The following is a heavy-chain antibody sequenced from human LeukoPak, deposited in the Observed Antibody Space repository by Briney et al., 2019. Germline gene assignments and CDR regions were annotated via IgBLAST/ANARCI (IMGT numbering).Heavy chain of an antibody. CDR3: AKVLGYCSGDNCQGYFDS. J-gene: IGHJ4*02. CDR1: GFTFSNYA. D-gene: IGHD2-15*01. Sequence: PGGSLRLSCAASGFTFSNYAMHWVRQAPGKGLEWVAVISYDGSKKDYADSEKGRFTISRDNSKNTLYLQMNTLRAEDTAVYYCAKVLGYCSGDNCQGYFDSWGQGTLTTVSS. V-gene: IGHV3-30*04. CDR2: ISYDGSKK.